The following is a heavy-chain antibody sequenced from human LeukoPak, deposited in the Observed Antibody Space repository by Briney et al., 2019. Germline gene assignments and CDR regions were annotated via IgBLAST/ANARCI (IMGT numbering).Heavy chain of an antibody. CDR2: ISYSGRT. CDR1: DGSISSNSYY. V-gene: IGHV4-39*01. CDR3: ARDQQYHRPAGWFDP. J-gene: IGHJ5*02. D-gene: IGHD1-14*01. Sequence: PSETLSLTCTVSDGSISSNSYYWGWIHQPPGKGLEWIGSISYSGRTYYNPSLESRVTISVDASKNQFSLELNSVTAADTAVYYCARDQQYHRPAGWFDPWGQGTLVTVSS.